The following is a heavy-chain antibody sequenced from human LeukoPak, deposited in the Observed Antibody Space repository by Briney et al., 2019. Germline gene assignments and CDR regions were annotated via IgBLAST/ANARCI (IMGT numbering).Heavy chain of an antibody. CDR2: INHSGST. Sequence: SETLSLTCAVYGGSFSGYYWSWIRQPPGKGLEWIGEINHSGSTNYNPSLKSRVTISVDTSKNQFSLKLSSVTAADTAVYYCARDAEGAIVVEPPAIEAAFDIWGQGTMVTVSS. J-gene: IGHJ3*02. CDR3: ARDAEGAIVVEPPAIEAAFDI. V-gene: IGHV4-34*01. CDR1: GGSFSGYY. D-gene: IGHD2-2*02.